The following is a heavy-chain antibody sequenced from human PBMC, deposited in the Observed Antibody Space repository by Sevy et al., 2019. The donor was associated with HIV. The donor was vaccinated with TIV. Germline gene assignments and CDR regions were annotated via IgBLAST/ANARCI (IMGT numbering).Heavy chain of an antibody. D-gene: IGHD3-22*01. J-gene: IGHJ4*02. CDR1: GFTFSNYA. CDR2: IWSDGAYQ. Sequence: GGSLRLSCAATGFTFSNYAMHWVRQAPGKGMERVAIIWSDGAYQYHGDSVKGRFTNSRDNSKNTLYLQMNNVRVEDTAVYYCARGGYYYDNAAYYALDSWGQGTLVTVSS. V-gene: IGHV3-33*01. CDR3: ARGGYYYDNAAYYALDS.